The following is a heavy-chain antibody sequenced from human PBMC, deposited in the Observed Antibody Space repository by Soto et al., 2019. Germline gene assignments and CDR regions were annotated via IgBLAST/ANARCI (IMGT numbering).Heavy chain of an antibody. CDR1: GFTFSNAW. Sequence: EVQLVESGGGLVKPGGSLRLSCAASGFTFSNAWMSWVRQAPGKGLEWVGRIKSKTDGGTTDYAAPVKGRFTISRDDSKNTLYLQMNSQKTEDTAVYYCTTDPPSSSAGYYYYYYLDVLGKGTTVTVSS. V-gene: IGHV3-15*01. D-gene: IGHD6-13*01. CDR3: TTDPPSSSAGYYYYYYLDV. J-gene: IGHJ6*03. CDR2: IKSKTDGGTT.